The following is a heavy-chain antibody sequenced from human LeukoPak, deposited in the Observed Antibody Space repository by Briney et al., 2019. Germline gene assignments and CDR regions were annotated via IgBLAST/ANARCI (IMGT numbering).Heavy chain of an antibody. CDR1: GYTFTSYG. CDR2: ISAYNGNT. V-gene: IGHV1-18*01. Sequence: GASVKVSCKASGYTFTSYGISWVRQAPGQGLEWMGWISAYNGNTNYAQKLQGRVTMTTDTSTSTAYMELRSLRSDDTAVYYCATAHYDFWSGRYYYYYYMDVWGKGTTVTVSS. CDR3: ATAHYDFWSGRYYYYYYMDV. D-gene: IGHD3-3*01. J-gene: IGHJ6*03.